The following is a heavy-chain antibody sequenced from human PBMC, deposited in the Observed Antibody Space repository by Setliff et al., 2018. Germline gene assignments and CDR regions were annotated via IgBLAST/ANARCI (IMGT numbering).Heavy chain of an antibody. V-gene: IGHV1-46*01. CDR1: GYPLSRHY. CDR2: INPGGGSA. CDR3: ARAGVAAADRKGLLEY. D-gene: IGHD6-13*01. Sequence: GASVKVSCKATGYPLSRHYMHWARQAPGQGLEWMGIINPGGGSASIVQKFQGRVTMTSDTSTSTVYMEVTGLTSEDTAAYYCARAGVAAADRKGLLEYWGQGTLVTVSS. J-gene: IGHJ4*02.